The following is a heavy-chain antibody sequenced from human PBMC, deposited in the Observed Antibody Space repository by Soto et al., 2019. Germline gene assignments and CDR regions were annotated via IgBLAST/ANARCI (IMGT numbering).Heavy chain of an antibody. D-gene: IGHD3-22*01. J-gene: IGHJ4*02. Sequence: ASVKVSCKASGYTFTIYYIHCVLQAPLHWLEWMGIIKPRSDTTTYAQKFQGRIAMTRDTSTSTIYMELSSLRSEDTAVYYCARDSYYYDSHDYVFIAYWGQGTQVTVSS. CDR1: GYTFTIYY. V-gene: IGHV1-46*01. CDR2: IKPRSDTT. CDR3: ARDSYYYDSHDYVFIAY.